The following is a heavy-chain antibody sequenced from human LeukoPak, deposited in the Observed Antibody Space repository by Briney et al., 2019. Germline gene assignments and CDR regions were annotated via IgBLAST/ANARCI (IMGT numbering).Heavy chain of an antibody. J-gene: IGHJ4*02. CDR1: GFPFSSHA. D-gene: IGHD6-19*01. V-gene: IGHV3-30*04. CDR3: ARPTPSFSSCWYNPYFDY. Sequence: PGRSLRLSCAASGFPFSSHAMHWARQAPGKGLNWVAVISYDGNNKYYPDSVKGRFTISRDNSKNTLYLQMYSLRAEDTAVYYCARPTPSFSSCWYNPYFDYWGQGTLVTVSS. CDR2: ISYDGNNK.